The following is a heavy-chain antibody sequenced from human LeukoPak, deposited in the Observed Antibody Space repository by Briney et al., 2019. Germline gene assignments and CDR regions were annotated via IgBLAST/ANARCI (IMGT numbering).Heavy chain of an antibody. CDR1: GGTFSSYA. Sequence: ASVKVSCKASGGTFSSYAISWVRQAPGQGLEWMGWMNPNSGNTGYAQKFQGRVTMTRNTSISTAYMELSSLRSEDTAVYYCARGSSWYQYYYYGMDVWGQGTTVTVSS. J-gene: IGHJ6*02. D-gene: IGHD6-13*01. V-gene: IGHV1-8*02. CDR2: MNPNSGNT. CDR3: ARGSSWYQYYYYGMDV.